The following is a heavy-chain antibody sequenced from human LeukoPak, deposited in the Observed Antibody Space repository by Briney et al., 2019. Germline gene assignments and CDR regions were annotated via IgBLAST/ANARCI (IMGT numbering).Heavy chain of an antibody. CDR3: ARGGRVVPAAIYRFDP. D-gene: IGHD2-2*02. Sequence: ASVKVSCKASGYTFTSYYMHWVRQAPGQGLEWMGIINPSGGSTSYAQKFQGRVTMTRDTSTSTVYMELSSLRSEDTAVYYCARGGRVVPAAIYRFDPWGQGTLVTVSS. V-gene: IGHV1-46*01. CDR1: GYTFTSYY. CDR2: INPSGGST. J-gene: IGHJ5*02.